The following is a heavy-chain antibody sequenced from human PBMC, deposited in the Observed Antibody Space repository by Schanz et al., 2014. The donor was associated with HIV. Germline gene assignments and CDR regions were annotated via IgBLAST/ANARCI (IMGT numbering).Heavy chain of an antibody. J-gene: IGHJ4*02. V-gene: IGHV3-48*04. D-gene: IGHD5-18*01. CDR1: GFTFSTCG. CDR2: ISSTGNTI. Sequence: VQLVESGGGVVQPGRSLRLSCAASGFTFSTCGMHWARQAPGKGPEGVSHISSTGNTIYYADSVKGRFTISRDNAKNSLYLQINSLRAEDTAVYYCARETIQLCPDYWGQGTLVTVSS. CDR3: ARETIQLCPDY.